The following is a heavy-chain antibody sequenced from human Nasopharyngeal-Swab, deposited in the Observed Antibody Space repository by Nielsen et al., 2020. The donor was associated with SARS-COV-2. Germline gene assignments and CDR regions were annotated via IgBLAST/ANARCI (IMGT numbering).Heavy chain of an antibody. D-gene: IGHD5-18*01. J-gene: IGHJ4*02. CDR2: IYYSGST. V-gene: IGHV4-39*01. CDR1: GGSISSSSYY. Sequence: GSRRLSCTVSGGSISSSSYYWGWIRQPPGKGLEWIGSIYYSGSTYYNPSLKSRVTISVDTSKNQFSLKLSSVTAADTAVYYCARREYSYGGDLDYWGQGTLVTVSS. CDR3: ARREYSYGGDLDY.